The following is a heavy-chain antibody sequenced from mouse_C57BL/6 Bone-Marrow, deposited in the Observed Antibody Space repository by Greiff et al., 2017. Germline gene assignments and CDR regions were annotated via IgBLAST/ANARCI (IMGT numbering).Heavy chain of an antibody. D-gene: IGHD1-1*01. CDR3: ARRRYYGSSLYWYFDV. CDR2: ISNLAYSI. CDR1: GFTFSDYG. Sequence: EVHLVESGGGLVQPGGSLKLSCAASGFTFSDYGMAWVRQAPRKGPEWVAFISNLAYSIYYADTVTGRFTISRENAKNTLYLEMSSLRSEDTAMYYCARRRYYGSSLYWYFDVWGTGTTVTVSS. V-gene: IGHV5-15*04. J-gene: IGHJ1*03.